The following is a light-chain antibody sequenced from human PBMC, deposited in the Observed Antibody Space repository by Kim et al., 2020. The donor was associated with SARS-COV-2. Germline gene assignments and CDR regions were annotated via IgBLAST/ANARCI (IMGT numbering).Light chain of an antibody. J-gene: IGKJ3*01. CDR1: QSALYSSNNKNY. CDR2: WAS. Sequence: DIVMTQSPDSLAVSLGERATINCKSSQSALYSSNNKNYLAWYQQKPGQPPKLLIYWASTRESGVPDRFSGSGSGTDFTLTISSLQAEDVAVYYCQQYYSTPPTFGRGTKVDIK. V-gene: IGKV4-1*01. CDR3: QQYYSTPPT.